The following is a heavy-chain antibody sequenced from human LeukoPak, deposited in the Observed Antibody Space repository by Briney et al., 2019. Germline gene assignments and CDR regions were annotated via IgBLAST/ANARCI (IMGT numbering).Heavy chain of an antibody. CDR1: GFTFSSYS. CDR2: ISSSSSYI. V-gene: IGHV3-21*04. CDR3: AKEGDFWNGHYFDY. D-gene: IGHD3-3*01. Sequence: GGSLRLSCAASGFTFSSYSMNWVRQAPGKGLEWVSSISSSSSYIYYADSVKGRFTISRDNAKNSLYLQMNSLRAEDTAVYYCAKEGDFWNGHYFDYWGQGTLVTVSS. J-gene: IGHJ4*02.